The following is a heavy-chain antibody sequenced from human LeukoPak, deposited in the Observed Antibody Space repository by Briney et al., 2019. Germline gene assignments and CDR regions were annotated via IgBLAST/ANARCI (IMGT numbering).Heavy chain of an antibody. Sequence: PGGSLRLSCAVSGFPVSTNYMNWVRQAPGKGLEWVSGISGSGGSTFYADSVKGRFTISRDNSKNTLYLQMNSLRAEDTAVYYCAKVMRYCSSTSCYTYYYYGMDVWGQGTTVTVSS. V-gene: IGHV3-23*01. CDR3: AKVMRYCSSTSCYTYYYYGMDV. CDR2: ISGSGGST. CDR1: GFPVSTNY. D-gene: IGHD2-2*02. J-gene: IGHJ6*02.